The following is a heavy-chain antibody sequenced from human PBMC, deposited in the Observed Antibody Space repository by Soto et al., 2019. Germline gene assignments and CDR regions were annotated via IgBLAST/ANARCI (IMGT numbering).Heavy chain of an antibody. CDR2: IYSGGRT. Sequence: EVQLVETGGGLIQPGGSLRLSCAASGFTVSSNYMSWVRQAPGQGLEWVSFIYSGGRTYYADSVKGRFTISRDNSKNTLYLQGNSLRAEETAVYYCAREAISSDYFDYWGQGTLVIVSS. V-gene: IGHV3-53*02. CDR1: GFTVSSNY. D-gene: IGHD3-22*01. CDR3: AREAISSDYFDY. J-gene: IGHJ4*02.